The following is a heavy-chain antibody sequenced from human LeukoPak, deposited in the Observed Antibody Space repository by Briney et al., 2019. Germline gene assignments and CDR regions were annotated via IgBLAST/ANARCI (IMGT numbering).Heavy chain of an antibody. CDR3: ERVAWGVVVAATYYFDY. V-gene: IGHV3-23*01. Sequence: GGSLRLSCAASGFTFSSYAMSWVRQAPGKGLEWVSVISGSGDSTYYADSVKGRFTISRDNAKNSLYLQMNSLRAEDTAVYYCERVAWGVVVAATYYFDYWGQGTLVTVSS. CDR2: ISGSGDST. D-gene: IGHD2-15*01. J-gene: IGHJ4*02. CDR1: GFTFSSYA.